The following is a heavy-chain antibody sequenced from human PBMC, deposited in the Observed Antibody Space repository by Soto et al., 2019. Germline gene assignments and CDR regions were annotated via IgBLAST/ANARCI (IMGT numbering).Heavy chain of an antibody. CDR3: VRTRQQWLVGDS. CDR1: GYTLSSFG. CDR2: INAGNGNT. D-gene: IGHD6-19*01. V-gene: IGHV1-3*01. J-gene: IGHJ4*02. Sequence: SVKVSCKASGYTLSSFGIHWVRQAPGQRLEWMGWINAGNGNTKYSQKLQGRVTFSRDTSANTAYMELTSLTSEDTAVYYCVRTRQQWLVGDSWGQGSLVTVSS.